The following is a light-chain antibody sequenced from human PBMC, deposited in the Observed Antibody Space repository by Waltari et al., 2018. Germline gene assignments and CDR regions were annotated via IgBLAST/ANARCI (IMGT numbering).Light chain of an antibody. J-gene: IGKJ5*01. V-gene: IGKV1-39*01. Sequence: DIQMTQSPSSLSASVGDRVTITCRASQSISNYLNWYQQKPGKAPKLLIYAASSLQSGVPSRFSGSGSGTDFTLTISSLQPEDFGTYYCQQSYSTRITFGQGTRLEIK. CDR2: AAS. CDR3: QQSYSTRIT. CDR1: QSISNY.